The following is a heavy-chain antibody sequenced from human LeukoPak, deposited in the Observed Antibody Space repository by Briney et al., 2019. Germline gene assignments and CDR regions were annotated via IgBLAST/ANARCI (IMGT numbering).Heavy chain of an antibody. CDR3: AREIYDSSGYYYTDAFDI. J-gene: IGHJ3*02. Sequence: GGSLRLSCAASGFTFSSYWMSWVRQAPGKGLEWVANIKQDGSEKYYVDSVKGRFTISRDNAKNSLYLQMNSLRAGDTAVYYCAREIYDSSGYYYTDAFDIWGQGTMVTVSS. CDR2: IKQDGSEK. CDR1: GFTFSSYW. D-gene: IGHD3-22*01. V-gene: IGHV3-7*03.